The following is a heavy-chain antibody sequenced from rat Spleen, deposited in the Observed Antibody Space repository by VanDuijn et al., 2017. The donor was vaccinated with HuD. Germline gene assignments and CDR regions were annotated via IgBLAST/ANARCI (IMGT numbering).Heavy chain of an antibody. V-gene: IGHV5-22*01. CDR2: ISYEGSTT. J-gene: IGHJ1*01. Sequence: EVQLVESGGGLVQPGRSLKLSCTASGLTFSNYYMAWVRQAPTKGLEWVASISYEGSTTYYGDSVKGRFTISRDNAKSTLYLQMDSLRSEDTATYYCARQGYLRDWYFDFWGPGTMVAVSS. D-gene: IGHD2-7*01. CDR1: GLTFSNYY. CDR3: ARQGYLRDWYFDF.